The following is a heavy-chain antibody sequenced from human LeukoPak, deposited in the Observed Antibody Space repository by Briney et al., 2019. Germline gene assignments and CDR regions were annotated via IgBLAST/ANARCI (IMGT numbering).Heavy chain of an antibody. CDR2: IRYDGSNK. CDR3: AKGVPVVAALPYYYMDV. D-gene: IGHD2-15*01. Sequence: PGGSLRLSCAASGFTFSSYGMHGVRQAPGKGLEWVAFIRYDGSNKYYADSVKGRFTISRDNSKNTLYLQMNSLRAEDTAVYYCAKGVPVVAALPYYYMDVWGKGTTVTVSS. CDR1: GFTFSSYG. V-gene: IGHV3-30*02. J-gene: IGHJ6*03.